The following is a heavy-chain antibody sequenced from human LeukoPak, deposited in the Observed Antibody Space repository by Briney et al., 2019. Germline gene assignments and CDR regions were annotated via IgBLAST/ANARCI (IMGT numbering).Heavy chain of an antibody. CDR3: ARGAGATTDNYFDY. V-gene: IGHV3-48*03. Sequence: GGSLRLSCAASGFTFSSHEMNWVRQAPGKGLEWVSYISSSGSTISYADSVKGRFTISRDNAKNSLYLQMNSLRAEDTAVYYCARGAGATTDNYFDYWGQGILVTVSS. D-gene: IGHD1-26*01. J-gene: IGHJ4*02. CDR1: GFTFSSHE. CDR2: ISSSGSTI.